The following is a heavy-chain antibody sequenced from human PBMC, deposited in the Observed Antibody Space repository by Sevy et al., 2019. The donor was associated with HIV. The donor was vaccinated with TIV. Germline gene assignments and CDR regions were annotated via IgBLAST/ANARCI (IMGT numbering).Heavy chain of an antibody. Sequence: GGSLRLSCAASGFTFSSYAMSWVRQAPGKGLEWVSAISGSGGSTYYADSVKGRFTISRDNSKNTLYLQMNSLRAEDTAVYYCARDGMAYCGGDCYSNNWFDPWGQGTLVTVSS. CDR2: ISGSGGST. CDR1: GFTFSSYA. D-gene: IGHD2-21*02. V-gene: IGHV3-23*01. CDR3: ARDGMAYCGGDCYSNNWFDP. J-gene: IGHJ5*02.